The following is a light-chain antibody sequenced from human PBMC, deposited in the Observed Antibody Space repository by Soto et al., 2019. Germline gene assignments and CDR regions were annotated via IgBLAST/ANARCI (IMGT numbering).Light chain of an antibody. V-gene: IGKV3D-15*01. CDR3: HRYKNWPHT. CDR1: QNIDIN. Sequence: EIVMTQSPATLSVSPGERATLSCRASQNIDINIVWYQQKPGQAPRLLIYDAYNRATGIPPRFSGSGSGTDFTLTISSLEPEDSAVYYCHRYKNWPHTLGQGSKVDIK. CDR2: DAY. J-gene: IGKJ2*01.